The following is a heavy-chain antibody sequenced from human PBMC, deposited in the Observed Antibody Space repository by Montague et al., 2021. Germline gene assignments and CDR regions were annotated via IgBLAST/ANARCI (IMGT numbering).Heavy chain of an antibody. CDR1: GFTFDSYD. V-gene: IGHV3-21*01. CDR3: ARQEYGLDV. CDR2: TSGGSTYI. J-gene: IGHJ6*02. Sequence: SLRLSCAGSGFTFDSYDMNWVRQAPGKGLEWVSSTSGGSTYIYYGDSMKGRVIISRDNAKNSLYLQMNSLRVEDTAIYYCARQEYGLDVWGQGTTVTVSS.